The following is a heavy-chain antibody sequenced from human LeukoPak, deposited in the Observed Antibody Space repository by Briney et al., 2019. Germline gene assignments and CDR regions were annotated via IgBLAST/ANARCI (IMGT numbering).Heavy chain of an antibody. CDR1: GYTFTGYY. D-gene: IGHD6-19*01. CDR3: ARARSRYSSGWDFDY. V-gene: IGHV1-2*02. Sequence: GASVKVSCKASGYTFTGYYMHWVRQAPGQGLEWMGWINPNSGGTNYAQKFQGRVTMTRDTSISTAYMELSRLRSDDTAVYYCARARSRYSSGWDFDYWGQGTLVTVSS. CDR2: INPNSGGT. J-gene: IGHJ4*02.